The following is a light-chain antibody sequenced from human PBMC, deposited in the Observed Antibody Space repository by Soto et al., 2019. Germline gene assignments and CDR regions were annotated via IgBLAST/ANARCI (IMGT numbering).Light chain of an antibody. CDR2: GAS. Sequence: EIVLTQSPGTLSLSPGERATXXXXXXQSVSSSYLAWYQQKPGQAPRLLIYGASSRATGIPDRFSGSGSGTDFTLTISRLEPEDFAVYYCQQYGSSPPITFGQGIRLEIK. J-gene: IGKJ5*01. CDR3: QQYGSSPPIT. CDR1: QSVSSSY. V-gene: IGKV3-20*01.